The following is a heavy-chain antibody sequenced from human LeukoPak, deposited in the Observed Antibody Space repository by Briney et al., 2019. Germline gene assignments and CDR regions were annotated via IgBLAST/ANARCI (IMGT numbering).Heavy chain of an antibody. V-gene: IGHV3-23*01. Sequence: PGGSLRLSCAASGFTFSRYAMSWVRQAPGKGLEWVSAISGSGGSTYYADSVKGRFTISRDNSKNTLYLQMNSLRAEDTAVYYCAKDGNYYDSSGYYLVQIDYWGQGTLVTVSS. CDR2: ISGSGGST. D-gene: IGHD3-22*01. CDR1: GFTFSRYA. J-gene: IGHJ4*02. CDR3: AKDGNYYDSSGYYLVQIDY.